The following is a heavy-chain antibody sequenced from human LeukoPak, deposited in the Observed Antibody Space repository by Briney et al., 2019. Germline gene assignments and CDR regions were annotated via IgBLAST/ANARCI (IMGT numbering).Heavy chain of an antibody. CDR2: IKQDGSEK. J-gene: IGHJ4*02. CDR3: ARDMVIAAAGNFDY. Sequence: GGSLRLSCAASGFTFSSYWMSWVRQAPGKGLEWVANIKQDGSEKYYVDSVKGRFTISRDNAKNSLYLQMNSLRAEDTAVYYCARDMVIAAAGNFDYWGQGTLVTVSS. CDR1: GFTFSSYW. V-gene: IGHV3-7*01. D-gene: IGHD6-13*01.